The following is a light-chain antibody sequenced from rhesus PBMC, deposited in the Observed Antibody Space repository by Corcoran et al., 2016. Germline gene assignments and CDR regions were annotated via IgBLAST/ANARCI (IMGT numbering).Light chain of an antibody. CDR3: QHYYSTPWT. J-gene: IGKJ1*01. V-gene: IGKV1-25*01. CDR2: EAS. CDR1: LVITDD. Sequence: DIQMTQSPSSLSASVGDRVTITCRASLVITDDLAWYQQKPGETPQLLIYEASILQSGIPSRFSGSGSGTDFTLTISNLQSEDFATYYCQHYYSTPWTFGQGTKVEIK.